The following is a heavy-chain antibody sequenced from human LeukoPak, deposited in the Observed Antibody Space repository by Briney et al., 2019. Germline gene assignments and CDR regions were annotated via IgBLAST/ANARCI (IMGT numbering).Heavy chain of an antibody. V-gene: IGHV4-38-2*02. J-gene: IGHJ4*02. D-gene: IGHD3-22*01. Sequence: SETLSLTCAVSGYSISSGYYWGWIRQPPGKGLEWIGTIYHSGGTCYNPSLKSRLTISLDTSKNQFSLKLTSVTAADTAVYYCARDRERWLFSYWGQGTLVTVSS. CDR3: ARDRERWLFSY. CDR2: IYHSGGT. CDR1: GYSISSGYY.